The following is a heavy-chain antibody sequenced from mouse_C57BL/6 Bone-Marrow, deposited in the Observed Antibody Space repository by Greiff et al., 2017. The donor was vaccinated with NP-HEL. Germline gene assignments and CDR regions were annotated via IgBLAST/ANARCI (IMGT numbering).Heavy chain of an antibody. V-gene: IGHV1-54*01. Sequence: VQLQQSGAELVRPGPSVKVSCKASGYAFTNYLIEWVKQRPGQGLEWIGVINPGSGGTNYNEKFKGKATLTADKSSSTAYMQLSSLTSEDSAVYFCARDAYYYGSSFYYFDYWGQGTTLTVSS. CDR1: GYAFTNYL. J-gene: IGHJ2*01. CDR3: ARDAYYYGSSFYYFDY. D-gene: IGHD1-1*01. CDR2: INPGSGGT.